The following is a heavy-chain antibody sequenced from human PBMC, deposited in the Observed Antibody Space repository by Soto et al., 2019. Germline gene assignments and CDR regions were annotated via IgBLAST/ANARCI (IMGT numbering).Heavy chain of an antibody. D-gene: IGHD2-15*01. Sequence: GGSLRLSCAASGFTFSSYWMHWVRQAPGKGLVWVSRINSDASSTNYADSVKGRFTISRDNAKNTLYLQMNSLRAEDTAVYYCVREGSGGSCYYWGQGTLVTVSS. CDR1: GFTFSSYW. J-gene: IGHJ4*02. CDR2: INSDASST. CDR3: VREGSGGSCYY. V-gene: IGHV3-74*01.